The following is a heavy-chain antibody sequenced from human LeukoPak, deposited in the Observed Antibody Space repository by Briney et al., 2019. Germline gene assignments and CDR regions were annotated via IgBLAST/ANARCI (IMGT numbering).Heavy chain of an antibody. D-gene: IGHD3-22*01. CDR3: ARDLGSSTTMIVIWSEGGFDY. V-gene: IGHV3-21*01. Sequence: GGSLRLSCAASGFTFSSYSMNWVRQAPGKGLEWVSSISSSSSYIYYADSVKGRFPISRDNAKNSLYLQMNSLRAEDTAVYYCARDLGSSTTMIVIWSEGGFDYWGQGTLVTVSS. J-gene: IGHJ4*02. CDR2: ISSSSSYI. CDR1: GFTFSSYS.